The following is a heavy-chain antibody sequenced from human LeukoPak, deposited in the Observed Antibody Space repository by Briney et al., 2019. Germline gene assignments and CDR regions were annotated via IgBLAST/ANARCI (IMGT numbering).Heavy chain of an antibody. CDR3: AKDMHCSSTSCHKGFDY. Sequence: AGGSLRLSCAASGFTFSSYAMSWVRQAPGKGLEWVSAISGSGGSTYYADSVKGRFTISRDNSKNTLYLQMNSLRAEDTAVYYCAKDMHCSSTSCHKGFDYWGQGTLVTVSS. CDR2: ISGSGGST. CDR1: GFTFSSYA. J-gene: IGHJ4*02. D-gene: IGHD2-2*01. V-gene: IGHV3-23*01.